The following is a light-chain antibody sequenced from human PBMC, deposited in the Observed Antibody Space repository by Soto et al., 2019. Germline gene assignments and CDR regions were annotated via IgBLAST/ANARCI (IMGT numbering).Light chain of an antibody. CDR3: SSYTTSYFYV. J-gene: IGLJ1*01. CDR1: GRDIGAYDY. CDR2: GVK. Sequence: QSALTQPASVSGSPGQSITISYTGSGRDIGAYDYVSWYQQHPGKAPKLIIYGVKNRPSGVSNRFSASKSAFTASLTISGLQTEDEADYYCSSYTTSYFYVLGPGTKLTVL. V-gene: IGLV2-14*01.